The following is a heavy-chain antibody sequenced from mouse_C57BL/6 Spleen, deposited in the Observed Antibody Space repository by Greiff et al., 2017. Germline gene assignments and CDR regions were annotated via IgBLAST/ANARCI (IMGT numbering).Heavy chain of an antibody. Sequence: VQLQQSGPELVKPGASVKISCKASGYSFTDYNMNWVKQSNGKSLEWIGVIYPNYGTTSYNQKFKGKATLTVDQSASTAYMQLSSLTSEDSAVYYCARSGDGGTRFAYWGQGTLVTVSA. V-gene: IGHV1-39*01. CDR1: GYSFTDYN. D-gene: IGHD1-1*02. J-gene: IGHJ3*01. CDR2: IYPNYGTT. CDR3: ARSGDGGTRFAY.